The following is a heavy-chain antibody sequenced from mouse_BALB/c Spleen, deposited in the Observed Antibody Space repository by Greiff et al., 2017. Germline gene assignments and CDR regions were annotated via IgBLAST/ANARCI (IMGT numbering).Heavy chain of an antibody. V-gene: IGHV14-3*02. D-gene: IGHD2-10*01. J-gene: IGHJ4*01. Sequence: EVQLQQSGAELVKPGASVKLSCTASGFNIKDTYMHWVKQRPEQGLEWIGRIDPANGNTKYDPKFQGKATITADTSSNTAYLQLSSLTSEDTAVYYCARSYYGNYGAMDYWGQGTSVTVSS. CDR1: GFNIKDTY. CDR3: ARSYYGNYGAMDY. CDR2: IDPANGNT.